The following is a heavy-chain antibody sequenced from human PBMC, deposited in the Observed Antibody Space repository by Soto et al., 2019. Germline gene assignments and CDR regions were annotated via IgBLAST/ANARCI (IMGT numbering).Heavy chain of an antibody. V-gene: IGHV4-59*01. D-gene: IGHD3-3*01. J-gene: IGHJ6*02. Sequence: SETLSLTCTVSGGSISSYYWSWIRQPPGKELEWIGYIYYSGSTNYNPSLKSRGTIAVDTSKNQFSLKLSSVTAADTAVYYCARDEGDLRFLAWPVVDGMDVWGQGTTVTVSS. CDR3: ARDEGDLRFLAWPVVDGMDV. CDR1: GGSISSYY. CDR2: IYYSGST.